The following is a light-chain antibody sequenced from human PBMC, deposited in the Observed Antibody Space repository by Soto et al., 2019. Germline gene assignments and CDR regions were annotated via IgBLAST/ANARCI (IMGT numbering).Light chain of an antibody. Sequence: EIVVTQSPATLSLSPGERATLSCRASQSVSSYLAWYQQKPGQPPRLLIYGAFNRAAGIPARFSGSGSGTDFTLTISSLEPEDSAVYYCQQRNIWPPVTFGQGTRPEIK. CDR2: GAF. J-gene: IGKJ5*01. CDR3: QQRNIWPPVT. V-gene: IGKV3-11*01. CDR1: QSVSSY.